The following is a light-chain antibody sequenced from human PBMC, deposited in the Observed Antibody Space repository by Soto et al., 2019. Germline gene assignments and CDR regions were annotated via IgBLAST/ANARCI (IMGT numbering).Light chain of an antibody. CDR3: QTWGSGIVV. CDR2: LNSDGSH. V-gene: IGLV4-69*01. Sequence: QPVLTQSPSASASLGASVKLTCTLSSGHSSYAIAWHQQQPEKGPRYLMKLNSDGSHSKGDGIPDRFSGSSSGAERYLTISSLQSEDEADYHCQTWGSGIVVFGGGTKLTVL. CDR1: SGHSSYA. J-gene: IGLJ2*01.